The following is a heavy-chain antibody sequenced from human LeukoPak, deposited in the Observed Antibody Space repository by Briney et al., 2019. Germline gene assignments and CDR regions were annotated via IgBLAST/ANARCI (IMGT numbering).Heavy chain of an antibody. CDR3: ARASVVVVAATRGPFDY. CDR1: GFTLSSYW. D-gene: IGHD2-15*01. V-gene: IGHV3-74*01. J-gene: IGHJ4*02. CDR2: INSDGSST. Sequence: PGGSLRLSCAASGFTLSSYWMHWVRQAPGKGLVWVSRINSDGSSTSYADSVKGRFTISRDNAKNTLYLQMNSLRAEDTAVYYCARASVVVVAATRGPFDYWGQGTLVTVPS.